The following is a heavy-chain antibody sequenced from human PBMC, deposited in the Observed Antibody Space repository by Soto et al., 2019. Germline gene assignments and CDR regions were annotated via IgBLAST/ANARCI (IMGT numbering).Heavy chain of an antibody. CDR3: ARGSGWYIDYYYTMDV. CDR1: GGSFSGYY. CDR2: INHSGSA. J-gene: IGHJ6*02. Sequence: QVQLQQWGAGLLKPSETLSLTCAVYGGSFSGYYWSWVRQSPGKGLEWIGEINHSGSANYNPSLQSRVALSVDASKSQFSLKLTSVTAADTAVYSCARGSGWYIDYYYTMDVWGQGTTVTVSS. V-gene: IGHV4-34*02. D-gene: IGHD6-19*01.